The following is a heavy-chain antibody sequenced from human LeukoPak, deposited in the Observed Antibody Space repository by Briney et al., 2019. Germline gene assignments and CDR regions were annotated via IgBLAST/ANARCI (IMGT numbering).Heavy chain of an antibody. J-gene: IGHJ5*02. V-gene: IGHV3-23*01. CDR2: ISFSGANT. D-gene: IGHD6-19*01. Sequence: GGSLRLSCAASGFTFRDSAMSWVRQAPGKGLEWVSLISFSGANTYYADSVKGRFTVSRDNSKDTLYLQMNSLRAEDTAVYYCAREVSSGGWYNWFDPWGQGTLVTVSS. CDR1: GFTFRDSA. CDR3: AREVSSGGWYNWFDP.